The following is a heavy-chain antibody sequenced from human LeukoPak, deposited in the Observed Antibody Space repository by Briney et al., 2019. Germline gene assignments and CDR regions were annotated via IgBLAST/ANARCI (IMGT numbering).Heavy chain of an antibody. V-gene: IGHV3-30*02. J-gene: IGHJ6*03. CDR3: AKGYCSSTSCYSYYYMDV. CDR2: IRYDGSNE. CDR1: GFTFSSYA. Sequence: GGSLRLSCAASGFTFSSYAMHWVRQAPGKGLEWVAFIRYDGSNEYYADSVKGRFTISRDNSKNTLYLQMNSLRAEDTAVYYCAKGYCSSTSCYSYYYMDVWGKGTTVTVSS. D-gene: IGHD2-2*02.